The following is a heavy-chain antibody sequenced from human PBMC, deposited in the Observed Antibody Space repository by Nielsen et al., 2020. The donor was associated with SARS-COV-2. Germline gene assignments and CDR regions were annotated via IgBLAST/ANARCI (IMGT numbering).Heavy chain of an antibody. CDR3: AKDLHWNGFYFDY. Sequence: GESLKISCAASGFTFSSYAMSWVRQAPGKGLEWVSAISGSGGSTYYADSVKGRFTISRDNSKNTLYLQMNSLRAEDTAVYYCAKDLHWNGFYFDYWGQGTLVTVSS. V-gene: IGHV3-23*01. J-gene: IGHJ4*02. CDR1: GFTFSSYA. D-gene: IGHD1-1*01. CDR2: ISGSGGST.